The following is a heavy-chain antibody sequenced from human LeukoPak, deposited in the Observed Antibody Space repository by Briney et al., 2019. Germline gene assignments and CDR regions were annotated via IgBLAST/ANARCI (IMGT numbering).Heavy chain of an antibody. Sequence: GGSLRLSCAASGFTFSSYAMSWVRQAPGKGLEWVSAISGSGGSTYYADSVKGLFTISRNNYKNTLYLQMNTLRAEDTAVYYCAKEESAAIHYFDYWGQGTLVTVSS. CDR3: AKEESAAIHYFDY. D-gene: IGHD2-2*02. CDR1: GFTFSSYA. CDR2: ISGSGGST. J-gene: IGHJ4*02. V-gene: IGHV3-23*01.